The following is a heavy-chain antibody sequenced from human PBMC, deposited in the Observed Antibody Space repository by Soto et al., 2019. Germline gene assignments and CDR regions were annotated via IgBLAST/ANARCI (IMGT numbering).Heavy chain of an antibody. Sequence: EVQLVESGGDLVQFGGSLRLSCAASGFTFSNHWMTWVRQAPGKGLEWVANIKQDGSEKYYVDSVKGRFTISRDNAKNSVSLQMNSLRVEDTAVYYYAKGSGYIMLDYWGQGTLVTVSS. CDR2: IKQDGSEK. J-gene: IGHJ4*02. CDR1: GFTFSNHW. D-gene: IGHD5-12*01. V-gene: IGHV3-7*04. CDR3: AKGSGYIMLDY.